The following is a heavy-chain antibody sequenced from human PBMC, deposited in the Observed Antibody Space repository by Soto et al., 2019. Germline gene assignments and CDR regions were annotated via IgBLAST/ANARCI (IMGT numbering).Heavy chain of an antibody. CDR3: ARDTRPRSAVAGTRGFDP. Sequence: GASVKVSCKASGGTFSSYAISWVRQAPGQGLEWMGRIIPILGIANYAQKFQGRVTITADKSTSTAYMELSSLRSEDTAVYYCARDTRPRSAVAGTRGFDPWGQGTLVTVSS. V-gene: IGHV1-69*04. CDR2: IIPILGIA. J-gene: IGHJ5*02. CDR1: GGTFSSYA. D-gene: IGHD6-19*01.